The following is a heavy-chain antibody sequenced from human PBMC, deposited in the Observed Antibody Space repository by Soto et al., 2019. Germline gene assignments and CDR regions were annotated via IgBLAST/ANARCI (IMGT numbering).Heavy chain of an antibody. J-gene: IGHJ3*02. D-gene: IGHD2-2*01. CDR1: GYTFTSYD. CDR2: MNPNSGNT. Sequence: VASVKVSCKASGYTFTSYDINWVRQATGQGLEWMGWMNPNSGNTGYAQKFQGRVTMTRNTSISTAYMELSSLRSEDTAVYYCARRSIVVVPAAMSAFDIWGQGTMVTVSS. CDR3: ARRSIVVVPAAMSAFDI. V-gene: IGHV1-8*01.